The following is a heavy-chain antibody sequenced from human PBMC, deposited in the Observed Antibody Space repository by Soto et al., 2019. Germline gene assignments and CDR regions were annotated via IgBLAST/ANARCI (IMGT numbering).Heavy chain of an antibody. CDR3: ARIMQKTSLSKRAGGHHDPLAF. V-gene: IGHV2-70*01. D-gene: IGHD2-2*01. J-gene: IGHJ3*01. CDR1: GFSLSTSAMC. Sequence: GSGATLVNPTQTLPLTCTVSGFSLSTSAMCVSWIRQPPGKALEWLALIDWDDDKYYSTSLKTRLTISKDTSKNQVVLTMTNMDPVDTATYYCARIMQKTSLSKRAGGHHDPLAFSGQGTSDIVSS. CDR2: IDWDDDK.